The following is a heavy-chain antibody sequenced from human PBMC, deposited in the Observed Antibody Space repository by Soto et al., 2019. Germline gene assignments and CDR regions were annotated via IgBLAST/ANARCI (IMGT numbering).Heavy chain of an antibody. CDR3: ASHLTMAGTRGFDY. CDR2: VYHGGST. CDR1: SGSITSSNW. J-gene: IGHJ4*02. D-gene: IGHD6-19*01. Sequence: QVQLQESGPGLVKPSGTLSLTCAISSGSITSSNWWSWVRQPPGRGLEWIREVYHGGSTNYNPSLKSRVTISVDKSKNQFSLQLSSVTAADTAVYFCASHLTMAGTRGFDYWGQGTLVTVSS. V-gene: IGHV4-4*02.